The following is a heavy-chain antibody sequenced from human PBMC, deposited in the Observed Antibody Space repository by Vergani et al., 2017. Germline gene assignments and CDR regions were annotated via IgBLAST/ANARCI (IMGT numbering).Heavy chain of an antibody. V-gene: IGHV3-74*01. D-gene: IGHD2/OR15-2a*01. J-gene: IGHJ6*03. CDR3: AKDLGGCNSISCSYYMDV. CDR1: GFTFSSYW. CDR2: INSDGSST. Sequence: EVQLLESGGGLVQPGGSLRLSCAASGFTFSSYWMHWVRQAPGKGLVWVSRINSDGSSTSYADCVKGRFTISRDNAKNTLYLQMNSLRVDDTAVYYCAKDLGGCNSISCSYYMDVWGKGTTVTV.